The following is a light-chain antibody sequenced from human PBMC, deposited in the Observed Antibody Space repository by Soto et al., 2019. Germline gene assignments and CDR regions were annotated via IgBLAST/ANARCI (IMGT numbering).Light chain of an antibody. CDR1: TGVVTSGHY. J-gene: IGLJ3*02. CDR2: DTD. V-gene: IGLV7-46*01. Sequence: QAVVTQEPSLTMSPGGTVTLTCGSSTGVVTSGHYPDWFQQKPGQAPRTLIYDTDNKHSWTPARFSGSLLGGKAALTLSGAQPEDEAEYYCLLSYSDGKLFGGGTKLTVL. CDR3: LLSYSDGKL.